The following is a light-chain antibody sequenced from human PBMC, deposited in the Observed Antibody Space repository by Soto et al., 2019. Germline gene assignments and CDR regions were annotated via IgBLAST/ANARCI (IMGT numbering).Light chain of an antibody. V-gene: IGKV1-5*01. CDR1: QSISSW. CDR3: QHYNNYSPWT. Sequence: DIPMTQSPSTLSASVGDSVTITCRASQSISSWLAWYQQKPGKAPKLLIYDASNLESGVPSRFSGSGSGTQFTRTISSLQPDDFATYYCQHYNNYSPWTFGQGTKVEIK. CDR2: DAS. J-gene: IGKJ1*01.